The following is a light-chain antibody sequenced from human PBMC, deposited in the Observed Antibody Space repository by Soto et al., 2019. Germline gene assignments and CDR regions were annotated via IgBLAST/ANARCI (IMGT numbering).Light chain of an antibody. CDR3: QQYDGLPIT. V-gene: IGKV1-33*01. Sequence: DIQMTQSPSSLSASVGDSGTITCRASQSVRNYLNWYQQKTGKAPKLLIYAASSLQSGVPSRFSGSGSGTDFTFTINSLKPEDIATYYCQQYDGLPITFGQGTRLEIK. CDR1: QSVRNY. J-gene: IGKJ5*01. CDR2: AAS.